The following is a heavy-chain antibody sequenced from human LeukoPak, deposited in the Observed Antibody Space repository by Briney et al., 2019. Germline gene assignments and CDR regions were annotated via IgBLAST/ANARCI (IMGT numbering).Heavy chain of an antibody. CDR2: ISYDGSNK. Sequence: PGESLRLSCAASGFTFSSYAMHWVRQAPGKGLEWVAVISYDGSNKYYAASAKGRFTISRDNAKNTLYLQMNSRSAEDTAVYYCARPPGGWQPSDHWGQGTLVTVSS. D-gene: IGHD6-19*01. CDR1: GFTFSSYA. CDR3: ARPPGGWQPSDH. V-gene: IGHV3-30-3*01. J-gene: IGHJ4*02.